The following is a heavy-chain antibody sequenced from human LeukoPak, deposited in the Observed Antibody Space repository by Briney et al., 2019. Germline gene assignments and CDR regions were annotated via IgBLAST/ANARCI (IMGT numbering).Heavy chain of an antibody. J-gene: IGHJ4*02. Sequence: GGSLRLSCGASGFTFDDYWMSWVRQAPGQGLEWVANINQDGSEKYYLDSAKGRFTISRDNAKNSLYLQMNSLRAEDTAVYYCARKRFGGFDYWGQGTLVTVSS. CDR2: INQDGSEK. D-gene: IGHD3-10*01. CDR1: GFTFDDYW. V-gene: IGHV3-7*01. CDR3: ARKRFGGFDY.